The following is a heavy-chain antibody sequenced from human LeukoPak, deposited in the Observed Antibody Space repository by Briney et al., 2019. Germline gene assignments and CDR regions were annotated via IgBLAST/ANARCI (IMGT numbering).Heavy chain of an antibody. CDR3: ARGTGQQQIRGFEI. V-gene: IGHV5-51*01. Sequence: GESLQISCVTSGSTFPTHWIAWVRRMPGKGREWMGFIYPDESEIRYCPPFQGQVTISADNSISTAYLQWHSLRASDTAMYYCARGTGQQQIRGFEIWGQGTMVTVSS. CDR2: IYPDESEI. D-gene: IGHD6-13*01. CDR1: GSTFPTHW. J-gene: IGHJ3*02.